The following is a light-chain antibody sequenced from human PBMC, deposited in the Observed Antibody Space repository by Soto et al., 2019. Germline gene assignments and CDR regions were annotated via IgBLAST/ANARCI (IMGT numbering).Light chain of an antibody. J-gene: IGKJ1*01. CDR2: AAS. CDR3: QQYRSSPQT. V-gene: IGKV3-20*01. CDR1: HSVTSNY. Sequence: EIVLTQSPGTLSLTTGERATLSCRASHSVTSNYLAWYQQKPGQAPRLLIYAASGRASGIPDRFSGSGSGTDFILTISRLEPEDFAVYYCQQYRSSPQTFGQGTRVDIK.